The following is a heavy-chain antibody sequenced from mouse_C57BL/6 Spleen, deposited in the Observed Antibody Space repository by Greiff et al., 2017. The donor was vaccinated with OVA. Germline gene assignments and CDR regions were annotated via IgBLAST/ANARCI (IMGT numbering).Heavy chain of an antibody. CDR2: INPYNGDT. CDR1: GYSFTGYF. J-gene: IGHJ1*03. D-gene: IGHD1-1*01. V-gene: IGHV1-20*01. Sequence: EVKLVESGPELVKPGDSVKISCKASGYSFTGYFMNWVMQSHGKSLEWIGRINPYNGDTFYNQKFKGKATLTVDKSSSTAHMELRSLTSEDSAVYYCARRRDYGSSYWYFDVWGTGTTVTVSS. CDR3: ARRRDYGSSYWYFDV.